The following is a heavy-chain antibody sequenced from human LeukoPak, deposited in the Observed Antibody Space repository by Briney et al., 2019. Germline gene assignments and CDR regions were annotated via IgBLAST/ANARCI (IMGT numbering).Heavy chain of an antibody. CDR2: IDYSGST. CDR1: GGSIISTTYY. V-gene: IGHV4-39*07. CDR3: ARASGSSWYERRLHAYYYYMDV. D-gene: IGHD6-13*01. J-gene: IGHJ6*03. Sequence: SETLSLTCTVSGGSIISTTYYWGWIRQPPGEGLEWMGSIDYSGSTYYNPSLKSRVTISVDTSKNQFSLNLSSVTAADTAVYSCARASGSSWYERRLHAYYYYMDVWGKGTTVTVSS.